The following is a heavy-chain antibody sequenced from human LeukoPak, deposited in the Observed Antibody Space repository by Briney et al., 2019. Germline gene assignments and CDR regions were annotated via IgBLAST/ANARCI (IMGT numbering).Heavy chain of an antibody. V-gene: IGHV3-23*01. CDR2: IGGRGGST. CDR1: GFRFSDFT. Sequence: GGSLRLSCAASGFRFSDFTMAWVRQAPGKGPEWVSAIGGRGGSTYYADSVGGRFTISRDNSKDMVYLQMNSLKVEDTATYYCGKEGGAWGQGTKVTVSS. D-gene: IGHD3-16*01. CDR3: GKEGGA. J-gene: IGHJ5*02.